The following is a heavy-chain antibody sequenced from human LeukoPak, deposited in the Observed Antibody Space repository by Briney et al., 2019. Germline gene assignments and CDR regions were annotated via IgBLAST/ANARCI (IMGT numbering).Heavy chain of an antibody. Sequence: SETLSLTCTVSGGSISTSNYYWGWIRQPPGKGLEWIGNIFYSGSTYYSPSLKSRVTISLDTFRNQFSLKLTSVTAADTAVYYCARRRRGTTYYYDSSGYYVFDYWGQGTLVTVSS. D-gene: IGHD3-22*01. CDR2: IFYSGST. CDR3: ARRRRGTTYYYDSSGYYVFDY. J-gene: IGHJ4*02. CDR1: GGSISTSNYY. V-gene: IGHV4-39*07.